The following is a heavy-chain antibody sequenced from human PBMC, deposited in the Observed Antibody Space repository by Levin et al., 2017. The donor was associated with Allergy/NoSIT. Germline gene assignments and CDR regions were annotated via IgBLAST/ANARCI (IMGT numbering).Heavy chain of an antibody. V-gene: IGHV4-4*08. J-gene: IGHJ2*01. CDR2: MYNIVTT. Sequence: PSETLSLTCTVSGDSIRGNYWSWIRQPPGKPLEWIAYMYNIVTTNYNPSLKSRVSMSLDTSNNQFSLKLTSVTAADTAVYYCARLGRAAVTITYYYFDIWGRGTLVTVSS. CDR1: GDSIRGNY. CDR3: ARLGRAAVTITYYYFDI. D-gene: IGHD3-10*01.